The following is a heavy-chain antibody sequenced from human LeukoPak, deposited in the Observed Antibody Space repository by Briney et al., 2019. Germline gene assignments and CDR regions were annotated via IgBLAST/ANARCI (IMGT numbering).Heavy chain of an antibody. CDR1: GFTFSSYS. D-gene: IGHD3-10*01. Sequence: HPGGSLRLSCAASGFTFSSYSMHWVRQAPGKGLEWVAVISYDGSNKYYADSVKGRFTISRDNSRNTLYLQMNSLRAEDTAIYYCARAAMVRGVDYFDYWGQGTLVTVSS. J-gene: IGHJ4*02. CDR2: ISYDGSNK. V-gene: IGHV3-30-3*01. CDR3: ARAAMVRGVDYFDY.